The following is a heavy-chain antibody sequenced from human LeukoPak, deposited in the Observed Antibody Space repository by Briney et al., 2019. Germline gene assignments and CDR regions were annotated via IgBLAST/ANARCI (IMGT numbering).Heavy chain of an antibody. V-gene: IGHV3-74*01. CDR1: GNYW. CDR3: ARDGIVGATDY. CDR2: INSDGSWT. Sequence: GGSLRLSCAASGNYWMHWVRQAPGKGLVWVSHINSDGSWTSYADSVKGRFTISRDNSENTVYLQMNSLRAEDTAVYYCARDGIVGATDYWGQGTLVTVSS. D-gene: IGHD1-26*01. J-gene: IGHJ4*02.